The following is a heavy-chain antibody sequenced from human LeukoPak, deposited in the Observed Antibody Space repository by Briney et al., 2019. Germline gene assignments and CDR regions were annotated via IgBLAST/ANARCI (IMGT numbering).Heavy chain of an antibody. CDR3: ARVPHGGYAGWVDY. V-gene: IGHV4-31*03. J-gene: IGHJ4*02. CDR1: GGSISSGGYY. CDR2: IYYSGSA. Sequence: SQTLSLTCTVSGGSISSGGYYWSWIRQHPGKGLEWIGYIYYSGSAYYNPSLKSRVTISVDTSKNQLSLKLSSVTAADTAVYYCARVPHGGYAGWVDYWGQGTLVTVSS. D-gene: IGHD5-12*01.